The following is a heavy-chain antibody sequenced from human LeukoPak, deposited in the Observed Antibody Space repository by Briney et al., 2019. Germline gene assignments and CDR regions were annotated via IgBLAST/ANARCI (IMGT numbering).Heavy chain of an antibody. D-gene: IGHD3-16*02. J-gene: IGHJ6*03. CDR2: INYSGRT. Sequence: SETLSLTCTVSGGSISSSRYYWGWIRQPPGKGLEWIGSINYSGRTYNNPSLKSRVTISVDTSKNQFSLKLRSVTAADTAVYYCARGVIGGPYYYYYMDVWGKGTTVTVSS. CDR3: ARGVIGGPYYYYYMDV. V-gene: IGHV4-39*01. CDR1: GGSISSSRYY.